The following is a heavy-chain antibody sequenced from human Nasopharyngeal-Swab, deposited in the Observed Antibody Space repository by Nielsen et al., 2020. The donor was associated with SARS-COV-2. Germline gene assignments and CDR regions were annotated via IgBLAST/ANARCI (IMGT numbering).Heavy chain of an antibody. CDR1: GFTFSSSA. Sequence: GESLKISCAASGFTFSSSAMHWVRQAPGKGLEWVAVISYDGSNKYYADSVKGRFTISRDNSKNTLYLQMNSLRAEDTAVYYCARDLGQWLVQGYYFDYWGQGTLVTVSS. J-gene: IGHJ4*02. D-gene: IGHD6-19*01. CDR3: ARDLGQWLVQGYYFDY. CDR2: ISYDGSNK. V-gene: IGHV3-30*04.